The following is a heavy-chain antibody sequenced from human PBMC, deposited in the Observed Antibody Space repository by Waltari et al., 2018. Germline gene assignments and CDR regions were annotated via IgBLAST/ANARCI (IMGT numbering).Heavy chain of an antibody. CDR3: ARPIWRTSWKMGEFDP. V-gene: IGHV4-4*07. Sequence: QVQLPESGPGPVNPSETLSLTCPVSGGSISGRSARWIRQPAGKALEWIGRIYTSGSTNYNPSLNNRVTMSIDTSKNQFSLKLTSVTAADTAVYYCARPIWRTSWKMGEFDPWGQGTLVTVSS. D-gene: IGHD3-16*01. CDR1: GGSISGRS. J-gene: IGHJ5*02. CDR2: IYTSGST.